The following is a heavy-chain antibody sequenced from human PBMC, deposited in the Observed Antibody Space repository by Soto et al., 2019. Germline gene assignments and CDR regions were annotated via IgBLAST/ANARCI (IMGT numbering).Heavy chain of an antibody. CDR1: GFTFSSYW. CDR2: INSDGSST. CDR3: ARDVPRITIFGYNWFDP. J-gene: IGHJ5*02. Sequence: GGSLRLSCAASGFTFSSYWMHWVRQAPGKGLVWVSRINSDGSSTSYADSVKGRFTISRDNAKNSLYLQMNSLRAEDTAVYYCARDVPRITIFGYNWFDPWGQGTLVTVSS. D-gene: IGHD3-3*01. V-gene: IGHV3-74*01.